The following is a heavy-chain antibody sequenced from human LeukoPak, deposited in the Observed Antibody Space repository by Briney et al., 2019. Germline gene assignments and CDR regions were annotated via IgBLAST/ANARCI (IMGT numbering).Heavy chain of an antibody. J-gene: IGHJ4*02. CDR2: ISSDGSVT. CDR1: GFTFSSYW. D-gene: IGHD2-21*02. Sequence: TGVALRLSCAASGFTFSSYWMHWVRQDPGKGLVWVSYISSDGSVTKYADSVKGRFTISRDNAVNTLYLQMNSLRVEDTAVYYCVRGSLRLPRSTPDYWGQGTLVTVYS. CDR3: VRGSLRLPRSTPDY. V-gene: IGHV3-74*03.